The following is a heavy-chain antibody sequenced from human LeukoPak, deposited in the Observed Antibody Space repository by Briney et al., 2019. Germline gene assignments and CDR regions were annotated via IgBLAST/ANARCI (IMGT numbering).Heavy chain of an antibody. D-gene: IGHD6-6*01. V-gene: IGHV3-23*01. CDR3: AKDGRSSAPH. J-gene: IGHJ4*02. Sequence: GGSLRLSCAVSGITLSNYGMSWVRQAPGKGPEWVSGITNSGGGPSSADSVKGRFTISRDNSKNTLYLQMNSLRVEDTAVYYCAKDGRSSAPHWGQGTLVTVSS. CDR2: ITNSGGGP. CDR1: GITLSNYG.